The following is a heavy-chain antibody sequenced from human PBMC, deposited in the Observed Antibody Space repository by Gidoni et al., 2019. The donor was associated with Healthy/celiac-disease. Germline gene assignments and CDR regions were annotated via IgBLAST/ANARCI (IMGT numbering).Heavy chain of an antibody. CDR1: GFTFDDYG. CDR3: ASGGGSYYRGSFDY. Sequence: EVQLVESGGGVVRPGGSLRLSCAASGFTFDDYGMRWVSHTPGKGLEWVSGINWKGCSTGYADSVKGRFTISRDNAKNSLYLQMISLRAEDTALYYCASGGGSYYRGSFDYWGQGTLVTVSS. D-gene: IGHD1-26*01. CDR2: INWKGCST. J-gene: IGHJ4*02. V-gene: IGHV3-20*04.